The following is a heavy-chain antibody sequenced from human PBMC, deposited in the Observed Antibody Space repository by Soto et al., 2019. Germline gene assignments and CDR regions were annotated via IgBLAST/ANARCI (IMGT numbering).Heavy chain of an antibody. V-gene: IGHV3-30-3*01. CDR3: ARDLLLDY. CDR2: ISYDGSNK. J-gene: IGHJ4*02. Sequence: QVQLVESGGGVVQPGRSLRLSCAASGFTFSSYAMHWVRQAPGKGLEWVAVISYDGSNKYYADSVKGRFTISRDNSKNTLYLQMNSLRADDTAVYYCARDLLLDYWGQGTLVTVSS. CDR1: GFTFSSYA.